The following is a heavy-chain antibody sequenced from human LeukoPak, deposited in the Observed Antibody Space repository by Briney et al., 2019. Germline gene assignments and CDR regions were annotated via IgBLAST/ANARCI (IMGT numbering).Heavy chain of an antibody. J-gene: IGHJ4*02. CDR2: ISYDGSNK. V-gene: IGHV3-30*18. CDR3: AKDAPSGIIGSRGFDY. D-gene: IGHD1-20*01. Sequence: GGSLRLSCAASGFIFSSYGMHWVRQAPGKGLEWVAVISYDGSNKNYADSVKGRFTISRDNSKNTLYLQMNSLRAEDTAVYYCAKDAPSGIIGSRGFDYWGQGTLVTVSS. CDR1: GFIFSSYG.